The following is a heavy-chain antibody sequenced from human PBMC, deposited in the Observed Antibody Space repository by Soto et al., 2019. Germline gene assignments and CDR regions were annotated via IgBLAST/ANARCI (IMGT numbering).Heavy chain of an antibody. Sequence: QVTLKESGPTLVKPTQTLTLTCTFSGFSLSTSRVGVGWMRQPPGKALEGLALIYWDDDKRYSPSLKSRLTITKDTSNNQVVLTMNTMAPVDTATYYCAARGPTGFNWLYPWGRGSLVTVSS. D-gene: IGHD3-10*01. CDR2: IYWDDDK. CDR3: AARGPTGFNWLYP. V-gene: IGHV2-5*02. J-gene: IGHJ5*02. CDR1: GFSLSTSRVG.